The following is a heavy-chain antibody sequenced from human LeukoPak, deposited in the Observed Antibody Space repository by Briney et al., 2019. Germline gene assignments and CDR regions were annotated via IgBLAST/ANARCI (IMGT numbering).Heavy chain of an antibody. Sequence: PGGSLRLSCAASGFTFTNYWMSWVRQAPGKGLELVANIKQDRSEKYYVDSVKGRFTISRDNSKNTLYLQMNSLRAEDTAVYYRANMLSTYYDILTGYYPFDYWGQGTLVTVSS. V-gene: IGHV3-7*03. J-gene: IGHJ4*02. CDR2: IKQDRSEK. CDR3: ANMLSTYYDILTGYYPFDY. CDR1: GFTFTNYW. D-gene: IGHD3-9*01.